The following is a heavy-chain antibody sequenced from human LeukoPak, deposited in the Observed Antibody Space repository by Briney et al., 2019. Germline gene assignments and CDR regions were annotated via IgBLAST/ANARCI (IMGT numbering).Heavy chain of an antibody. CDR2: IYYSGST. Sequence: SETLSLTCTVSGGSISSYYWSWIRQPPGKGLEWIGYIYYSGSTNYNPSLKSRVTISVDTSKNHFSLKLTSVTAADTAVYYCARDSNYYDSSGSKTAYFDYWGQGTLVTVS. V-gene: IGHV4-59*12. D-gene: IGHD3-22*01. CDR1: GGSISSYY. J-gene: IGHJ4*02. CDR3: ARDSNYYDSSGSKTAYFDY.